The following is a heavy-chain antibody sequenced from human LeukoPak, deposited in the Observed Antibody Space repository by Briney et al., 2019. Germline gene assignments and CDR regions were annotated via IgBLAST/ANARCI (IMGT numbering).Heavy chain of an antibody. CDR1: GGTFSSYA. CDR3: ARDRYCSSTSCYISEYYYYYMAV. J-gene: IGHJ6*03. D-gene: IGHD2-2*02. Sequence: SVKVSCKASGGTFSSYAISWLRQAPGQGLEWMGGIIPIFGTANYAQKFQGRVTITADESTSTAYMELSSLRSEDTAVYYCARDRYCSSTSCYISEYYYYYMAVWGKRTTVTVSS. V-gene: IGHV1-69*13. CDR2: IIPIFGTA.